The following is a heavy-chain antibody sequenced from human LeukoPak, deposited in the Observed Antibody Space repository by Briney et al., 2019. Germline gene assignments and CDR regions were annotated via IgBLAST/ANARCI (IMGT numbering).Heavy chain of an antibody. D-gene: IGHD6-13*01. Sequence: SETLSLTCTVSGGSISSSSYYWGWIRQPPGKGLEWIGEINHLGSTDYNPSLKSRVTISVDTSKNHFSLKLRSVTAADTAVYYCASPATGNKDGFDYWGRGTLVTVSS. CDR1: GGSISSSSYY. J-gene: IGHJ4*02. V-gene: IGHV4-39*02. CDR3: ASPATGNKDGFDY. CDR2: INHLGST.